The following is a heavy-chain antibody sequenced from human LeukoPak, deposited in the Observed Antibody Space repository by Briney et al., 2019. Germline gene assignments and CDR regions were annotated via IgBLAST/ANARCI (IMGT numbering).Heavy chain of an antibody. CDR3: ARAGFYGGINYFDY. Sequence: SETLSLTCAVSGVSISSSNWWSWVRQPPGKGLEWIGEIYHSGSTNHNPSLKSRVTISVDKSKNQFSLKLSSVTAADTAVYYCARAGFYGGINYFDYWGQGTLVTVSS. D-gene: IGHD4-23*01. CDR2: IYHSGST. V-gene: IGHV4-4*02. J-gene: IGHJ4*02. CDR1: GVSISSSNW.